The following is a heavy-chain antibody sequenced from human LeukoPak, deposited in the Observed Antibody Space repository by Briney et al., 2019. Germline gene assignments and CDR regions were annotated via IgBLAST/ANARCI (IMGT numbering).Heavy chain of an antibody. V-gene: IGHV3-53*01. CDR1: GFTFSSNY. D-gene: IGHD3-22*01. CDR3: ARGGSGYYPSWFDP. Sequence: GGSLRLSCAASGFTFSSNYMSWVRQAPGKGLEWGSVIYSGGSTYYADSVKGRFTISRDNSKNTLYLQMNSLRAEDTAVYYCARGGSGYYPSWFDPWGQGTLVTVS. CDR2: IYSGGST. J-gene: IGHJ5*02.